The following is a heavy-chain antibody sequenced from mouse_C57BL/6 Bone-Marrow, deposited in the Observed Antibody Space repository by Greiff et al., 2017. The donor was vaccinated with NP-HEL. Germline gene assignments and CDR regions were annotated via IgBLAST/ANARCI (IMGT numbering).Heavy chain of an antibody. Sequence: QVQLQQPGAELVKPGASVKVSCKASGYTFTSYWMHWVKQRPGQGLEWIGRIHPSDSDTNYNQKFKGKATLTVDKSSSTAYMQLSSLTAEDSAVYYCAMRDGSRIFPYYYAMDYWGQGTSVTVSS. CDR1: GYTFTSYW. V-gene: IGHV1-74*01. J-gene: IGHJ4*01. CDR2: IHPSDSDT. D-gene: IGHD1-1*01. CDR3: AMRDGSRIFPYYYAMDY.